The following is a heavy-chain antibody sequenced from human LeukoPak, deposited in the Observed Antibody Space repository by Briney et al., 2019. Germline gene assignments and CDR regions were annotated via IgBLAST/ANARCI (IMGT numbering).Heavy chain of an antibody. V-gene: IGHV3-21*01. Sequence: GGSLRPSCAASGFTFSSYSMNWVRQAPGKGLEWVSSISSSSSYIYYADSVKGRFTISRDNAKNSLYLQMNSLRAEDTAVYYCARGPQRSGSYDDYWGQGTLVTVSS. D-gene: IGHD1-26*01. J-gene: IGHJ4*02. CDR3: ARGPQRSGSYDDY. CDR1: GFTFSSYS. CDR2: ISSSSSYI.